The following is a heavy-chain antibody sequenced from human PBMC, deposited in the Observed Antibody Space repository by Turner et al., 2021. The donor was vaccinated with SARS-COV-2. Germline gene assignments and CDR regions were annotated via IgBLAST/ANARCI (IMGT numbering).Heavy chain of an antibody. D-gene: IGHD1-26*01. CDR3: ARQSEWELLGVLDAFDI. CDR2: IEYSGST. CDR1: GCSIRSSTYY. V-gene: IGHV4-39*01. Sequence: QLPLQESGPGLVKPSETPSLPFTVPGCSIRSSTYYWGWIRQPRGKGLEWVGSIEYSGSTYYNACTKSRVTISGDTSKNQFSLKLSSVTAADTAVYYCARQSEWELLGVLDAFDIWGQGTMVTVSS. J-gene: IGHJ3*02.